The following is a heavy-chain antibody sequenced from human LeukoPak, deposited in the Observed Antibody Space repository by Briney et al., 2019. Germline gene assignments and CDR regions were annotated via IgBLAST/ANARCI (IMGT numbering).Heavy chain of an antibody. CDR1: GGSISSYY. Sequence: PSETLSLTCTVSGGSISSYYWSWIRQPPGKGLEWIGYIYYSGSTNYNPSLKSRVTISVDTSKNQFSLKLSSVTAADTAVYYCARDQEAAAGTGSFDYWGQGTLVTVSS. J-gene: IGHJ4*02. D-gene: IGHD6-13*01. CDR3: ARDQEAAAGTGSFDY. CDR2: IYYSGST. V-gene: IGHV4-59*01.